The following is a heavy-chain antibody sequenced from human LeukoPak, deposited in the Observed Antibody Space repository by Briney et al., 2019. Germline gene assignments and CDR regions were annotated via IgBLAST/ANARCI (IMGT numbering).Heavy chain of an antibody. Sequence: PSETLSLTCTVSGGSISSSSYYWGWIRQPPGKGLEWIGSIYYSGSTYYNPSIKSRVTISVDTSKNQFSLKLSSVTAADTAVYYCAREMELIFGVVIIRYWFDPWGQGTLVTVSS. J-gene: IGHJ5*02. CDR1: GGSISSSSYY. D-gene: IGHD3-3*01. CDR3: AREMELIFGVVIIRYWFDP. V-gene: IGHV4-39*02. CDR2: IYYSGST.